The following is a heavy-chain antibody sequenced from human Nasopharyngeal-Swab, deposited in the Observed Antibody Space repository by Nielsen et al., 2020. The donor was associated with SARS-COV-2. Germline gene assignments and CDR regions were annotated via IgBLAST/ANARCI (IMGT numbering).Heavy chain of an antibody. V-gene: IGHV3-43*01. D-gene: IGHD2-15*01. J-gene: IGHJ4*02. CDR3: AMIGGSVIDY. Sequence: ESPKIPCGASGFTFDDYTMHWVRQAPGKGLEWVSLISWDGGSTYYADSVKGRFTISRDNSKNSLYLQMNSLRTEDTALYYCAMIGGSVIDYWGQGTLVTVSS. CDR1: GFTFDDYT. CDR2: ISWDGGST.